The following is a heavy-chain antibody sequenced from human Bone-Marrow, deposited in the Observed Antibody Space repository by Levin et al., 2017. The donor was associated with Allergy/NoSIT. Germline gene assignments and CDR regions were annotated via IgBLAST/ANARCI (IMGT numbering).Heavy chain of an antibody. V-gene: IGHV3-66*01. CDR2: IHGSGGT. CDR3: VRDGALPDGGYSVF. J-gene: IGHJ4*02. CDR1: GFTFSSNY. Sequence: GGSLRLSCAASGFTFSSNYMAWVRQAPGKGLEWVSLIHGSGGTLYAASVKGRFGISRDNSKNNLYLQMDSLWAEDTAVYYCVRDGALPDGGYSVFWGQGTLVAVSS. D-gene: IGHD4-17*01.